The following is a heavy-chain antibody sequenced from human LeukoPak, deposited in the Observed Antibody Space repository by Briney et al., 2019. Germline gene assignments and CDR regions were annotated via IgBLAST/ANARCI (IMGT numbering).Heavy chain of an antibody. CDR1: GGSISSGGYY. CDR3: ARDRRGGVVPAATNDFWSGYYLGWFDP. CDR2: IYYSGST. J-gene: IGHJ5*02. Sequence: SETLSLTCTVSGGSISSGGYYWSWIRQHPGKGLEWIGYIYYSGSTYYNPSLKSRVTISVDTSKNQFSLKLSSVTAADTAVYYCARDRRGGVVPAATNDFWSGYYLGWFDPWGQGTLVTVSS. D-gene: IGHD3-3*01. V-gene: IGHV4-31*03.